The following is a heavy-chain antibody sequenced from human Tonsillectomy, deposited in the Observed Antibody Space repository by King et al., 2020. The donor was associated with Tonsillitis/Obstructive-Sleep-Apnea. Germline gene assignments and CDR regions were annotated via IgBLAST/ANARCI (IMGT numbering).Heavy chain of an antibody. V-gene: IGHV3-30*18. D-gene: IGHD3-22*01. CDR3: AKDHPRGITMIGRYYYGMDV. CDR1: GFTFSRYG. CDR2: ISYDGSNK. Sequence: HVQLVESGGGVVQPGRSLRLSCAASGFTFSRYGMHWVRQAPGKGLEWVAVISYDGSNKNYADSVKGRFTISRDNSKNTLYLQMNSLRAEDTAVYYCAKDHPRGITMIGRYYYGMDVWGQGTTVTVSS. J-gene: IGHJ6*02.